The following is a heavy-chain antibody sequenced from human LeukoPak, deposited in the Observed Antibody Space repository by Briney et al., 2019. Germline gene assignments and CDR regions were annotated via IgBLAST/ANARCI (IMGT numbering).Heavy chain of an antibody. V-gene: IGHV3-21*01. D-gene: IGHD1-7*01. J-gene: IGHJ4*02. Sequence: PGGSLRLSCAASGFTFSSYSMNWVRQAPGKGLEWVSSISSSSSYIYYADSVKGRLTTSRDNAKNSLYLQMNSLRAEDTAVYYCARAHNWKYGSFDFWGQGTLVTVSS. CDR1: GFTFSSYS. CDR3: ARAHNWKYGSFDF. CDR2: ISSSSSYI.